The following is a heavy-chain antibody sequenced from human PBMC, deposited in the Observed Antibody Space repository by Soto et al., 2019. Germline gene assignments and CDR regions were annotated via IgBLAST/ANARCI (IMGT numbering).Heavy chain of an antibody. J-gene: IGHJ3*02. Sequence: PGGSLRLSCAASGFTFSSYWMSWVRQAPGKGLEWVANIKQDGSEKYYVDSVKGRFTISRDNAKNSLYLQMNSLRAEDTAVYYCAREMYYDILTGYYIPLAAFDIWGQGTMVTVSS. CDR3: AREMYYDILTGYYIPLAAFDI. CDR2: IKQDGSEK. V-gene: IGHV3-7*03. D-gene: IGHD3-9*01. CDR1: GFTFSSYW.